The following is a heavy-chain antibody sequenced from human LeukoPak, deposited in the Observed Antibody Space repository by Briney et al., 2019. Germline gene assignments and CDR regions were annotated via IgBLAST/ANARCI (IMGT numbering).Heavy chain of an antibody. J-gene: IGHJ4*02. Sequence: GGSLRLSCATSGFGFSSHAMAWVRHAPGKGLEWVSVISGSGGTTFYTDSVKGRFTISRDNSKNTLNLQMRSLRADDTALYYCAKTFFFDNSGYYLDSWGQGTLVTVSS. CDR3: AKTFFFDNSGYYLDS. D-gene: IGHD3-22*01. CDR1: GFGFSSHA. CDR2: ISGSGGTT. V-gene: IGHV3-23*01.